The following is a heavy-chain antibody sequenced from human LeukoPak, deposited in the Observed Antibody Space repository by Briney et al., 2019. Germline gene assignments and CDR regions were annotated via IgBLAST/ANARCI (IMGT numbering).Heavy chain of an antibody. J-gene: IGHJ1*01. V-gene: IGHV1-18*01. Sequence: ASVKVSCKASGYTFTNYGFSWVRQAPAQGLEWMGWISAYNGYTDYAQKFQFRVTMTTDTSTSAAYMELRSLRSDDTAVYYCARDKAVTTEVTQHFQHWGQGTLVTVSS. CDR3: ARDKAVTTEVTQHFQH. CDR2: ISAYNGYT. D-gene: IGHD4-23*01. CDR1: GYTFTNYG.